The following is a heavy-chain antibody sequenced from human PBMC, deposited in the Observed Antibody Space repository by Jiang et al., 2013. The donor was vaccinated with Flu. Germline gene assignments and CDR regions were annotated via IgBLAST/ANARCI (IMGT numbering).Heavy chain of an antibody. CDR1: GDSVSSNSAG. V-gene: IGHV6-1*01. CDR3: ARAGSSVSWYGNFFNY. Sequence: SQTLSLTCVISGDSVSSNSAGWYWIRQSPSRGLEWLGRTYYRSTWLFDYAISVKSRIAIIPDTSNNQFSLQLNSVTPEDTAVYYCARAGSSVSWYGNFFNYWGQGTLVTVSS. D-gene: IGHD6-13*01. CDR2: TYYRSTWLF. J-gene: IGHJ4*02.